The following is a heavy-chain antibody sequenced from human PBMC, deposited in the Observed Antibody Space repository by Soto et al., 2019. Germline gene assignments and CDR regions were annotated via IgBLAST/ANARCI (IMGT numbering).Heavy chain of an antibody. Sequence: XSVKVSCKASGYTFTNYGISWVRQAPGQGLEWMGWISAYNGNTNYVQKLQGRVTMTTDTSTSTAYLELRSLRSDDTAVYYCAREGYDSSGYPFPYWGQGTLVTVSS. J-gene: IGHJ4*02. CDR2: ISAYNGNT. CDR3: AREGYDSSGYPFPY. CDR1: GYTFTNYG. D-gene: IGHD3-22*01. V-gene: IGHV1-18*01.